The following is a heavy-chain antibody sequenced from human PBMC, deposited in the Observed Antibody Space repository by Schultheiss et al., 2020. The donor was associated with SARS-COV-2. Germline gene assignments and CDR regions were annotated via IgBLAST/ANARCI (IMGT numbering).Heavy chain of an antibody. CDR2: INHSGST. V-gene: IGHV4-31*03. CDR1: GGSISSGGYY. J-gene: IGHJ4*02. Sequence: SETLSLTCTVSGGSISSGGYYWSWIRQHPGKGLEWIGEINHSGSTNYNPSLKSRVTISVDTSKNQFSLKLSSVTAADTAVYYCAMYSSSWCFDYWGQGTLVTVSS. CDR3: AMYSSSWCFDY. D-gene: IGHD6-13*01.